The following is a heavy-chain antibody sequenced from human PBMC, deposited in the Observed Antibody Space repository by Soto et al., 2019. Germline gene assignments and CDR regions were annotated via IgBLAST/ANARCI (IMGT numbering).Heavy chain of an antibody. V-gene: IGHV3-21*01. CDR3: ARDLNVLRYFDWLSIDY. D-gene: IGHD3-9*01. CDR2: ISSSSSYI. J-gene: IGHJ4*02. CDR1: GFTFSSYS. Sequence: EVQLVESGGGLVKPGGSLRLSCAASGFTFSSYSMNWVRQAPGKGLEWVSSISSSSSYIYYADSVKGRFTISGDNAKNSLYLQMNSLRAEDTAVYYCARDLNVLRYFDWLSIDYWGQGTLVTVSS.